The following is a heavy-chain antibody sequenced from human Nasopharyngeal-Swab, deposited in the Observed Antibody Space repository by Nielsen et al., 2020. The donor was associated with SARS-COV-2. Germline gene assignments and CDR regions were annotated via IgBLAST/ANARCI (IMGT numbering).Heavy chain of an antibody. Sequence: KVSCKGSGYSFTSYGIGWVRQMPGKGLEWMEIIYPGDSDTGYSPSFQGQVTISADKSISTAYLQWSSLKASDTAIYYCARHLGGYYFDSWGQGTLVTVSS. V-gene: IGHV5-51*01. CDR3: ARHLGGYYFDS. J-gene: IGHJ4*02. CDR1: GYSFTSYG. CDR2: IYPGDSDT. D-gene: IGHD2-2*01.